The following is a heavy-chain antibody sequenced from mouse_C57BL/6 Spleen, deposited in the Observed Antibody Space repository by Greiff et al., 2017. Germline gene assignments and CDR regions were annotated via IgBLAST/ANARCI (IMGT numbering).Heavy chain of an antibody. CDR1: GYTFTDYE. V-gene: IGHV1-15*01. CDR2: IDPETGGT. J-gene: IGHJ2*01. D-gene: IGHD1-1*01. Sequence: VQLQQSGAELVRPGASVTLSCKASGYTFTDYEMHWVKQTPVHGLEWIGAIDPETGGTAYNQKFKGKAILTADKSSSTAYMELRSLTSEDSAVYYCTRERITTVVEYYDYWGQGTTLTVSS. CDR3: TRERITTVVEYYDY.